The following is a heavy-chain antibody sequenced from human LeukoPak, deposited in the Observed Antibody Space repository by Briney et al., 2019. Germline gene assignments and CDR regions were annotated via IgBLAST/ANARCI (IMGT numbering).Heavy chain of an antibody. CDR3: ARAEGYYDSSGYLTDAFDI. J-gene: IGHJ3*02. V-gene: IGHV3-21*01. Sequence: GGSPRLSCAASGFTFSSYSMNWVRQAPGKGLEWVSSISSSSSYIYYADSVKGRFTISRDNAKNSLYLQMNSLRAEDTAVYYCARAEGYYDSSGYLTDAFDIWGQGTMVTVSS. CDR2: ISSSSSYI. CDR1: GFTFSSYS. D-gene: IGHD3-22*01.